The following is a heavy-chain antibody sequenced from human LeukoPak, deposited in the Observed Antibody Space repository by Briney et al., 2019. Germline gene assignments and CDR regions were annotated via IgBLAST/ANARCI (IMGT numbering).Heavy chain of an antibody. V-gene: IGHV4-59*04. CDR2: IFHSGST. D-gene: IGHD2-15*01. CDR1: GGSISSYY. Sequence: SETLSLACTVSGGSISSYYWSWIRQLPGKGLEWIGYIFHSGSTYYNPSLKSRVTILVDRSKNQFSLRLSSVTAADTAVYYCATGTGYCSGGNCYDYWGQGTLVTVSS. CDR3: ATGTGYCSGGNCYDY. J-gene: IGHJ4*02.